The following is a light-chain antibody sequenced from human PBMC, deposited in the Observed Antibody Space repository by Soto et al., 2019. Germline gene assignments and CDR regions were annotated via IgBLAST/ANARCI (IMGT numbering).Light chain of an antibody. CDR3: QQLNSYPST. V-gene: IGKV1-9*01. Sequence: DIQLTQSPSFLSASVGDRVTITCLASQGITNYLAWYQQKPGKAPKLLIYAASTLQSGVPSRFSGSGSGTEFTLTISSLQPEDCATYYCQQLNSYPSTFGPGTKVDIK. CDR2: AAS. CDR1: QGITNY. J-gene: IGKJ3*01.